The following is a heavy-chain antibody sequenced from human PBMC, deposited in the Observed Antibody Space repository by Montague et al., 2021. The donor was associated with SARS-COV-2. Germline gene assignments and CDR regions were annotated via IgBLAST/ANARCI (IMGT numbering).Heavy chain of an antibody. CDR1: GGSISSSNW. Sequence: SETLSLTCAVSGGSISSSNWWSWVRQPPGKGLEWIGEIYHSGSTNYNPSLKSRVTISVDKSKNQFSLKLSSVTAADTAVYYCARGYRRITIFGVVIYDAFDIWGQGTMVTVS. CDR2: IYHSGST. D-gene: IGHD3-3*01. CDR3: ARGYRRITIFGVVIYDAFDI. V-gene: IGHV4-4*02. J-gene: IGHJ3*02.